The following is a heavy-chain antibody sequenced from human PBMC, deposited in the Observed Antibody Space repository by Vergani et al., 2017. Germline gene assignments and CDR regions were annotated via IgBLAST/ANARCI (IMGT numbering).Heavy chain of an antibody. J-gene: IGHJ5*01. CDR2: IKSDGSIT. D-gene: IGHD3-9*01. CDR3: ARARCIETCYMSNWLDS. Sequence: DVHLAESGGGFFQPGGSLRLSCSASGFSFNSNWMYWVRQVPGKGLLCVSRIKSDGSITAYADSVKGRFTISRDNAQNTLYLQMNSLRVEDTGVYYCARARCIETCYMSNWLDSWGQGTLVTVSS. V-gene: IGHV3-74*03. CDR1: GFSFNSNW.